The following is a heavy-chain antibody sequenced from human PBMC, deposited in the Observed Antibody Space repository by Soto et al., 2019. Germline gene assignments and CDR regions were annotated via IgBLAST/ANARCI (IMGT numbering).Heavy chain of an antibody. D-gene: IGHD5-12*01. CDR3: ARGLEMATTPLGY. CDR2: ISYDGSNK. CDR1: GFTFSSYA. J-gene: IGHJ4*02. Sequence: GGSLRLSCAASGFTFSSYAMHWVRQAPGKGLEWVAVISYDGSNKYYADSVKGRFTISRDNSKNTLYLQMNSLRAEDTAVYYCARGLEMATTPLGYWGQGTLVTVSS. V-gene: IGHV3-30-3*01.